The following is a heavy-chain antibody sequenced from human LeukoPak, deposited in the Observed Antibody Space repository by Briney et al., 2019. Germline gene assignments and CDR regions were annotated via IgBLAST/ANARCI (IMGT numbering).Heavy chain of an antibody. CDR2: IIPILGIA. V-gene: IGHV1-69*04. J-gene: IGHJ4*02. CDR1: GGTFSSYA. Sequence: SVKVSCKASGGTFSSYAISWVRQAPGQGLEWMGRIIPILGIANYAQKFQGRVTITADKSTSTAYVELSSLRSEDTAVYYCARVDTAMVIDYWGQGTLVTVSS. CDR3: ARVDTAMVIDY. D-gene: IGHD5-18*01.